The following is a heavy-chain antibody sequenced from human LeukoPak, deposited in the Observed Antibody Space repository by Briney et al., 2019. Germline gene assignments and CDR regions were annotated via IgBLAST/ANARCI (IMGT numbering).Heavy chain of an antibody. J-gene: IGHJ3*02. Sequence: SETLSLICSVSGASISSHYWGWIRQPPGKGLEWIGHIYYTGSTTYNPSLRSRVTMSVDTSKNQFSLKLSSVTAADTAVYYCARDGIVANGFDIWGQGTMVTVSS. V-gene: IGHV4-59*11. CDR3: ARDGIVANGFDI. CDR2: IYYTGST. D-gene: IGHD5-12*01. CDR1: GASISSHY.